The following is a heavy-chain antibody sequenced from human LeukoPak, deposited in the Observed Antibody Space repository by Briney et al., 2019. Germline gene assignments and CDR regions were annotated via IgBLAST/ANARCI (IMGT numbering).Heavy chain of an antibody. J-gene: IGHJ4*02. D-gene: IGHD5-12*01. Sequence: SETLSLTCSVSGYSIRSGTYYWSWIRQPAGKGLEWIGRIYTSGSTSYNPSLKSRVTISVDTSKNQFSLKLTSVTAADTAAYYCARGGGATRIDYWGQGTLVTVSS. CDR2: IYTSGST. V-gene: IGHV4-61*02. CDR3: ARGGGATRIDY. CDR1: GYSIRSGTYY.